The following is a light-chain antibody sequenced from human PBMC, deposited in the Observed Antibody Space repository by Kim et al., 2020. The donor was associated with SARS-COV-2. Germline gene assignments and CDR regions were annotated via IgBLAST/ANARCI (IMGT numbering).Light chain of an antibody. CDR3: RQGTHWPYT. CDR2: KVS. Sequence: DVVMTQSPPSLPVTLGQPASISCRSSQSLVYSDGNTYWNWFQQRPGQSPRRLIYKVSNRDSGVPDRFSGSGSGTDFTLKISRVEAEDVGGYYCRQGTHWPYTFGQGTKLEI. V-gene: IGKV2-30*01. CDR1: QSLVYSDGNTY. J-gene: IGKJ2*01.